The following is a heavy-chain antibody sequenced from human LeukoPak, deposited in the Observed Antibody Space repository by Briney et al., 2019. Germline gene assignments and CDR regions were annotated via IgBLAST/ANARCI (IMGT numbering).Heavy chain of an antibody. Sequence: SETLSLTCTVSGGSISSYYWSWIRQPPGKGLEWIGYIYYSGSTNYNPSLKSRVTISVDTSKNQFSLKLSSVTAADTAVYYCARVSMIVVQDIWGQGTMVTVSS. J-gene: IGHJ3*02. CDR3: ARVSMIVVQDI. CDR1: GGSISSYY. D-gene: IGHD3-22*01. V-gene: IGHV4-59*01. CDR2: IYYSGST.